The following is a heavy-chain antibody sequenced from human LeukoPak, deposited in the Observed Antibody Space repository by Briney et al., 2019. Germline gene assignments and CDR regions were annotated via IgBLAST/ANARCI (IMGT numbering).Heavy chain of an antibody. CDR3: SSQPAVIDLDF. CDR2: IKPDGSGK. CDR1: GFSFSSYW. D-gene: IGHD2/OR15-2a*01. Sequence: GGSLRLSCAASGFSFSSYWMTWLRQVLGKGLEWVANIKPDGSGKHYVDSVKGRFTISRDNAKSSLYLQMDSLRVEDTAVYYCSSQPAVIDLDFWGQGALVTVSS. V-gene: IGHV3-7*01. J-gene: IGHJ4*02.